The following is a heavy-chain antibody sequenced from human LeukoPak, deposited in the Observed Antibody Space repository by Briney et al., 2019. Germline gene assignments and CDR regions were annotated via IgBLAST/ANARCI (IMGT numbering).Heavy chain of an antibody. CDR3: ARYSYYDFWSGRKAFDI. CDR1: GFTFSSYW. V-gene: IGHV3-7*01. J-gene: IGHJ3*02. CDR2: IKQDGSEK. Sequence: GGSLRLSCAASGFTFSSYWMSWVRQAPGKGLEWVANIKQDGSEKYYVDSVKGRFTIPRDNAKNSLYLQMNSLRAEDTAVYYCARYSYYDFWSGRKAFDIWGQGTMVTVSS. D-gene: IGHD3-3*01.